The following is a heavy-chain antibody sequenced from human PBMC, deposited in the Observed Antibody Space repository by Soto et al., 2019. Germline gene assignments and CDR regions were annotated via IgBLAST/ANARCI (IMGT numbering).Heavy chain of an antibody. Sequence: GGSLRLSCAASGFTFSSYAMHWVRQAPGKGLEWVAVISYDGSNKYYADSVKGRFTISRDNSKNTLYLQMNSLRAEDTAVYYCARSWPTYYYGSGSYPVSWGQGTLVTVSS. CDR1: GFTFSSYA. CDR3: ARSWPTYYYGSGSYPVS. J-gene: IGHJ5*02. V-gene: IGHV3-30-3*01. CDR2: ISYDGSNK. D-gene: IGHD3-10*01.